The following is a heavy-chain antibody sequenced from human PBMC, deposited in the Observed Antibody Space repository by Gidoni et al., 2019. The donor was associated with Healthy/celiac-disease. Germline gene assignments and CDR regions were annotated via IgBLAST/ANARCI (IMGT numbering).Heavy chain of an antibody. Sequence: QVQLQQWGAGLLKPSETLSLTCAVYGGSFSGYYWSWIRQPPGKGLEWIGEINQSGSTNYNPSLKSRVTISVDTSKNQFSLKLSSVTAADTAVYYCARGSWDCSSTSCYPKVYWYFDLWGRGTLVTVSS. J-gene: IGHJ2*01. CDR3: ARGSWDCSSTSCYPKVYWYFDL. CDR1: GGSFSGYY. D-gene: IGHD2-2*01. V-gene: IGHV4-34*01. CDR2: INQSGST.